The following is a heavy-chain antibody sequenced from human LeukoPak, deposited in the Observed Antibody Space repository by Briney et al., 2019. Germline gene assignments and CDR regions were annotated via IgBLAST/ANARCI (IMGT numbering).Heavy chain of an antibody. Sequence: GGSLRLSCAASGFTVSSNYMSWVRQDPGKGLEWVSVIYSGGSTYYADSVKGRFTISRDNSKNTLYLQMNSLRAEDTAVYYCARSHPQFDAFDIWGQGTMVTVSS. V-gene: IGHV3-53*01. CDR2: IYSGGST. D-gene: IGHD5-24*01. J-gene: IGHJ3*02. CDR3: ARSHPQFDAFDI. CDR1: GFTVSSNY.